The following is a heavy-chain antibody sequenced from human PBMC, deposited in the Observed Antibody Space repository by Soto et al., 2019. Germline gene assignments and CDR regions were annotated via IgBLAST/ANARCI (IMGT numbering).Heavy chain of an antibody. J-gene: IGHJ5*02. CDR1: GYTFTSYA. D-gene: IGHD2-15*01. CDR2: INAGNGNT. V-gene: IGHV1-3*01. Sequence: QVQLVQSGAEVKKPGASVKVSCKASGYTFTSYAMHWVRQAPGQRLEWMGWINAGNGNTKYSQKFQGRVTITRDTSASTAYMELSSLRSEDTAVYYCARDRRGGGGGWWFDPWGQGTLVTVSS. CDR3: ARDRRGGGGGWWFDP.